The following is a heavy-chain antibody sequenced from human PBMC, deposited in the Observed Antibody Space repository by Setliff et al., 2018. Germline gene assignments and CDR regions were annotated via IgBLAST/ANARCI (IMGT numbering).Heavy chain of an antibody. CDR2: ISPHTGVT. D-gene: IGHD5-18*01. CDR1: GYPLTAYY. Sequence: ASVKVSCKASGYPLTAYYIHWVRQAPGQGLEWMGWISPHTGVTNYAQKFQGRVAMTRDTSINTAYMELSSLRSEDTAVYFCAREGVDTRSSTDYRYYMDVWGKGTTVTV. CDR3: AREGVDTRSSTDYRYYMDV. J-gene: IGHJ6*03. V-gene: IGHV1-2*02.